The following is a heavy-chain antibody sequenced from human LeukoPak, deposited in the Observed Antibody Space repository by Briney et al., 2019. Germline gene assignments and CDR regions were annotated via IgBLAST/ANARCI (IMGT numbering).Heavy chain of an antibody. CDR3: GRVFSPSASFGSGGHTQLGLDY. D-gene: IGHD3-10*01. CDR1: GFTFSSYW. CDR2: INTDGSST. V-gene: IGHV3-74*01. Sequence: GSLSLSCAASGFTFSSYWMHWVRQAPGKGLVWIARINTDGSSTSYADSVKGRFTISRDNAKNTLYLQMNSLRAEDTALYYCGRVFSPSASFGSGGHTQLGLDYWGQGTLVTVSS. J-gene: IGHJ4*02.